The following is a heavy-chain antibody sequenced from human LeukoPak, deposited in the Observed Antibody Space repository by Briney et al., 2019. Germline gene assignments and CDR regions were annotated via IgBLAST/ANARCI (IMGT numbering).Heavy chain of an antibody. J-gene: IGHJ6*03. V-gene: IGHV3-30*02. CDR1: GFTFSSYG. CDR2: IRYDGSNK. CDR3: AKDPLQYYYYYYYMDV. Sequence: GGSLRLSCAASGFTFSSYGMHWVRQAPAKGLEWVAFIRYDGSNKYYADSVKGRFTIYRDNSKNTLYLQMNSLRAEDTAVYYCAKDPLQYYYYYYYMDVWGKGTTVTVSS. D-gene: IGHD4-11*01.